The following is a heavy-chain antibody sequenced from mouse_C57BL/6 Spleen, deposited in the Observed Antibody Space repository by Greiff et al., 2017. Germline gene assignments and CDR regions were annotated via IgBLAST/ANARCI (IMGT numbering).Heavy chain of an antibody. Sequence: VQLKESGPELVKPGASVKISCKASGYSFTGYYMNWVKQSPEKSLEWIGEINPSTGGTTYNQKFKAKATLTVDKSSSTAYMQLKSLTSEDSAVYYCARDYGSIAWFAYWGQGTLVTVSA. CDR1: GYSFTGYY. J-gene: IGHJ3*01. D-gene: IGHD1-1*01. V-gene: IGHV1-42*01. CDR3: ARDYGSIAWFAY. CDR2: INPSTGGT.